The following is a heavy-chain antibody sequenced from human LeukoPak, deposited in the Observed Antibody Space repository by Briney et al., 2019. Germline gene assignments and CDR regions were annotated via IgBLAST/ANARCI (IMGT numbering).Heavy chain of an antibody. CDR3: ARGDGSQNYYNALLEN. D-gene: IGHD3-10*01. V-gene: IGHV4-59*01. CDR2: TYYSGST. Sequence: SETLSLTCTVSGGSLSSYYWSWVRQPPGKRLEWIGLTYYSGSTNYNPSLKSRVTISIDTSKNQFFLKVNSVTAADTAVYYCARGDGSQNYYNALLENWGQGTLVTVSS. CDR1: GGSLSSYY. J-gene: IGHJ4*02.